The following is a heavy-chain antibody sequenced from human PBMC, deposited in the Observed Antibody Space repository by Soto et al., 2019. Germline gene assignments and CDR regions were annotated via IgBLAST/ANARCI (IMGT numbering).Heavy chain of an antibody. CDR3: VCGGGTRVDAFHF. V-gene: IGHV3-48*02. Sequence: PGGSLRLSCAASGFVFSNSGMNWVRQAPGKGLEWVSYISRGSTTRYYADSVKGRFTISRDNAKKSLYLQMDSLRDEDTAVYYCVCGGGTRVDAFHFWGQGA. CDR2: ISRGSTTR. J-gene: IGHJ4*02. D-gene: IGHD2-21*01. CDR1: GFVFSNSG.